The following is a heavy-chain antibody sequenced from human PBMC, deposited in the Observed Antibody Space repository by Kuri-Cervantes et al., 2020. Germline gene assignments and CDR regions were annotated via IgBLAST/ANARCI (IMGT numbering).Heavy chain of an antibody. V-gene: IGHV4-39*01. Sequence: SETLSLTCTVSGGSFSSSRYYWGWIRQPTGKGLEWIGSIYYSGSTYYNPSLKSRVTIHVDTSKNQFSLRLSSVTAADTAVYYCARQVLRTVVTAGHSPGNLDDWGKGTLVTVSS. J-gene: IGHJ4*02. CDR2: IYYSGST. CDR3: ARQVLRTVVTAGHSPGNLDD. D-gene: IGHD4-23*01. CDR1: GGSFSSSRYY.